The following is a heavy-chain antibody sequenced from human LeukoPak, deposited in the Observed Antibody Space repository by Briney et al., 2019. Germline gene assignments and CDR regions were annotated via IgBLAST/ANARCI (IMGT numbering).Heavy chain of an antibody. J-gene: IGHJ4*02. CDR1: GFTFSSYE. CDR3: ASFYDYVWGGYRERFDY. Sequence: GGSLRLSCAASGFTFSSYEMNWVRQAPGKGLEWVSYISSSGSTVYYADSVKGRFTISRDAKNSLYLQMNSLRAEDTAVYYCASFYDYVWGGYRERFDYWGQGTLVTVSS. D-gene: IGHD3-16*02. CDR2: ISSSGSTV. V-gene: IGHV3-48*03.